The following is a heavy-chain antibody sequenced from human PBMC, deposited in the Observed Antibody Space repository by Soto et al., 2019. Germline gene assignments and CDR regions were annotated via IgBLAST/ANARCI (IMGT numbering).Heavy chain of an antibody. D-gene: IGHD3-9*01. Sequence: PSETLSLTCSVSGDSINSDKYYWGWIRQPPGKGLEWIGSIYFRGNTYYNPSLQTRVTICLDKSKSQFSLKLNSVTAADSAVYFCARLEGLATISYYFDFWGQGALVTVSS. V-gene: IGHV4-39*01. J-gene: IGHJ4*02. CDR2: IYFRGNT. CDR3: ARLEGLATISYYFDF. CDR1: GDSINSDKYY.